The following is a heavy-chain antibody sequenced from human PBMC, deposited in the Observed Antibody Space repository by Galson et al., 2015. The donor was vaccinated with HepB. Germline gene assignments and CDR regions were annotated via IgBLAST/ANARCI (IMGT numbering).Heavy chain of an antibody. CDR2: ISAYNGNT. Sequence: SVKVSCKASGYTFTSYGISWVRQAPGQGLEWMGWISAYNGNTNYAQKLQGRVTMTTDTSTSTAYMELRSLRAEDTAVYYCAKATVDATMVRGAKEYFDYWGQGTLVTVSS. CDR1: GYTFTSYG. CDR3: AKATVDATMVRGAKEYFDY. D-gene: IGHD3-10*01. J-gene: IGHJ4*02. V-gene: IGHV1-18*01.